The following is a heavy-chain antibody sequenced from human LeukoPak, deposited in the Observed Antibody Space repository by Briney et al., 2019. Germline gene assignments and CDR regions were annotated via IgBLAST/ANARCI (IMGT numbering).Heavy chain of an antibody. D-gene: IGHD6-19*01. Sequence: SETLSLTCAVYGGSFSGYYWSWIRQPPGKGLEWIGEINHSGSTNYNPSLTSRVTISVDTSKNQFSLKLSSVTAADTAVYYCARAQYYFDYWGQGTLVTVSS. J-gene: IGHJ4*02. CDR1: GGSFSGYY. CDR3: ARAQYYFDY. CDR2: INHSGST. V-gene: IGHV4-34*01.